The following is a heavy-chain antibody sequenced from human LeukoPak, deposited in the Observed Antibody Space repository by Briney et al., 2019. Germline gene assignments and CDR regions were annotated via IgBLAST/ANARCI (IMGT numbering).Heavy chain of an antibody. D-gene: IGHD1-26*01. V-gene: IGHV1-2*02. Sequence: ASVKVSCKASGYTFSGYYMHWVRRAPGQGLEWMGWIYPNSGDTKYAQKFQGRVTVTRDTSISTAFMEVSRLTSDDTAVYYCARSGSDAFDIWGQGTMVTVFS. CDR1: GYTFSGYY. CDR3: ARSGSDAFDI. J-gene: IGHJ3*02. CDR2: IYPNSGDT.